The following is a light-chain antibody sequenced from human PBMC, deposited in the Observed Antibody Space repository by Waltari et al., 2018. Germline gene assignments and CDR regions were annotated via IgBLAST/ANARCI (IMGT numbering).Light chain of an antibody. J-gene: IGLJ2*01. CDR1: SSNIGTNT. V-gene: IGLV1-44*01. CDR2: TNF. Sequence: QSVLTQPPPASGTPGPRVTISCSGSSSNIGTNTVNWYQQFPGTAPKLLIYTNFHRPSGVPERFAGSKSGTSASLAISGLQSDDEAFYYCAAWDDGLSAILFGGGTRLTVL. CDR3: AAWDDGLSAIL.